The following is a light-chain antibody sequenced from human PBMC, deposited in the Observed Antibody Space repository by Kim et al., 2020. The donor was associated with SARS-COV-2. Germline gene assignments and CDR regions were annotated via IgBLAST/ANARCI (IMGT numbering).Light chain of an antibody. V-gene: IGLV1-44*01. CDR2: VND. Sequence: QSVLTQPPSASGTPGQKVSISCSGSSSNIASNSVNWYQHLPGSAPKLLIYVNDQRPSGVPDRFSGSKSGTSASLAISGLQSDDESDYYCAAWDDSLNGVVFGVGTQLTVL. CDR3: AAWDDSLNGVV. J-gene: IGLJ2*01. CDR1: SSNIASNS.